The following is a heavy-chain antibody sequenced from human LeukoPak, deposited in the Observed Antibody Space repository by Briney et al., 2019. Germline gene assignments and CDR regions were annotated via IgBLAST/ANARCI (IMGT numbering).Heavy chain of an antibody. V-gene: IGHV1-18*01. CDR3: ARDKAVAAPFHFDY. Sequence: ASVKVSCKASGYTFTSYGISWVRQAPGQGLEWMGWISAYNGNTNYAQKLQGRVTMTTDTSTSTAYMELRSLRSDDTAVYYCARDKAVAAPFHFDYWGQGTLVTVSS. J-gene: IGHJ4*02. CDR2: ISAYNGNT. CDR1: GYTFTSYG. D-gene: IGHD6-19*01.